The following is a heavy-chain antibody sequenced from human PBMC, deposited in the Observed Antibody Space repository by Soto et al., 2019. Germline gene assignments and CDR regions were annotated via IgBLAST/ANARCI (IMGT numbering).Heavy chain of an antibody. Sequence: SVTLSVTCSVSGGSISSNSHYWVWIRQPPGKGLEWIGSIYYNGDTYYNPSLKSRVTISVDTSKNQFSVKLNSVTAADTAVYYCAREYYYDSSGFDYWGQGTLVTSPQ. D-gene: IGHD3-22*01. V-gene: IGHV4-39*02. CDR1: GGSISSNSHY. CDR2: IYYNGDT. CDR3: AREYYYDSSGFDY. J-gene: IGHJ4*02.